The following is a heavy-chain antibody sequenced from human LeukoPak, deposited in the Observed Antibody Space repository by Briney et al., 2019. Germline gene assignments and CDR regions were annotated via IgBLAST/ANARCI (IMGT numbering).Heavy chain of an antibody. V-gene: IGHV1-18*04. D-gene: IGHD2-2*01. CDR1: GYTFTSYY. Sequence: GASVKVSCKASGYTFTSYYMHWVRQAPGQGLEWMGWISAYNGNTNYAQKLQGRVTMTTDTSTSTAYMELRSLRSDDTAVYYCARDLYCSSTSCPNYYYYYYMDVWGKGTTVTVSS. J-gene: IGHJ6*03. CDR2: ISAYNGNT. CDR3: ARDLYCSSTSCPNYYYYYYMDV.